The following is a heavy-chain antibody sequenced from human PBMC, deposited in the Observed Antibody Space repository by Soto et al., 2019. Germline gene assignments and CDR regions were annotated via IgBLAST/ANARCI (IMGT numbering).Heavy chain of an antibody. CDR1: GASMNSYH. V-gene: IGHV4-4*07. CDR3: ARARGVAAADIPWFEP. Sequence: SETLSLTCTVSGASMNSYHWSWIRQPAGKGLEWMGHIHSSGSTNYNPSLKSRVTMSVDTSKNQFSLRLMSLTAADTAVSYCARARGVAAADIPWFEPWGQECMVTLSS. J-gene: IGHJ5*02. CDR2: IHSSGST. D-gene: IGHD6-13*01.